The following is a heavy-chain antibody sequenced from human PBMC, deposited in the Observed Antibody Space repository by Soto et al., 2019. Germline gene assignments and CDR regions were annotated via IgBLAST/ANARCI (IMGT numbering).Heavy chain of an antibody. D-gene: IGHD3-22*01. V-gene: IGHV3-30-3*01. J-gene: IGHJ4*02. CDR3: ARPRSHRRYYDSSGYYYFDY. CDR1: GFTFSSYA. CDR2: ISYDGSNK. Sequence: PGGSLRLSCAASGFTFSSYAMHWVRQAPGKXLEWVAVISYDGSNKYYADSVKGRFTISRDNSKNTLYLQMNSLRAEDTAVYYCARPRSHRRYYDSSGYYYFDYWGQGTLVTVSS.